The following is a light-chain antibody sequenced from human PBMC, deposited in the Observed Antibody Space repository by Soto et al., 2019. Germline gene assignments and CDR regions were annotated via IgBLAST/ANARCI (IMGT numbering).Light chain of an antibody. CDR3: SSSTSSSLCV. CDR2: EVS. Sequence: QSVLTQPASVSGSPGQSITISCTGTSSDVGGYNYVSWYQQHPGKAPKLMIYEVSNRPSGVSNRFSGSKSCNTASLTISRLQAAGVADYYCSSSTSSSLCVFGTGPKLTV. CDR1: SSDVGGYNY. V-gene: IGLV2-14*01. J-gene: IGLJ1*01.